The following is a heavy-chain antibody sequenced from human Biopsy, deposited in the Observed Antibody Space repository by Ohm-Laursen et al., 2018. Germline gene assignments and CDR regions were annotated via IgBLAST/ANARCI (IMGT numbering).Heavy chain of an antibody. CDR3: ARVRGSGFFAFDI. CDR2: IFDDGAT. Sequence: SETLSLTCCVSGGSVRGYYWSWIRQTSGTGLAWIGHIFDDGATNYSPSPSLQGRVTLSIDTSENTFSLTLTSLTRADTGVYYCARVRGSGFFAFDIWGRGTTASVSS. CDR1: GGSVRGYY. J-gene: IGHJ3*02. D-gene: IGHD3-3*01. V-gene: IGHV4-59*02.